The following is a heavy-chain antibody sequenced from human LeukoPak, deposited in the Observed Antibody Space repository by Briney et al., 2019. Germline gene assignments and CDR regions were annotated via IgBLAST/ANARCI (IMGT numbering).Heavy chain of an antibody. CDR1: GSSFPSYG. CDR2: INPYNGNT. CDR3: ARDRSDSNDYVLLDH. J-gene: IGHJ4*02. V-gene: IGHV1-18*01. D-gene: IGHD3-16*01. Sequence: ASVTVSCKASGSSFPSYGISGVRQAPGQGLEWMGWINPYNGNTNYAQKLHGRVTMTTDTSTGTADMELRSLRSDDTAVYYCARDRSDSNDYVLLDHWGQGTLVTVSS.